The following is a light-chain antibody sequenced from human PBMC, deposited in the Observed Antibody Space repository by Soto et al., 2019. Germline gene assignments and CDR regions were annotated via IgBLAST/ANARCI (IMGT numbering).Light chain of an antibody. Sequence: QSVLTQPASVSGSPGQSITISCTGTSSDVGGYNYVSWYQQHPGKAPKLMIYDVSNRPSGVSNRFSGSKSGNTASLTISGLQAEDEAEYYCSSYTSSSTLRVFGTGTKVTGL. CDR2: DVS. CDR1: SSDVGGYNY. V-gene: IGLV2-14*01. CDR3: SSYTSSSTLRV. J-gene: IGLJ1*01.